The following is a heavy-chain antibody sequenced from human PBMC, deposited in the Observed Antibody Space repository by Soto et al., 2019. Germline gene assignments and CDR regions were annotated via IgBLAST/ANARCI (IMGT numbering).Heavy chain of an antibody. CDR1: GFIFSRYA. CDR3: VKGSSGGRPYYFDY. D-gene: IGHD3-22*01. V-gene: IGHV3-23*01. CDR2: INDGGSGT. J-gene: IGHJ4*02. Sequence: EVQLLESGGGLVQPGGSQRLSCAASGFIFSRYAMSWVRQAPGKGLEWVSAINDGGSGTYYADSVKGRFTISRDNSKNTLDLQMNSLRAEDTAVFYCVKGSSGGRPYYFDYWGQGTLVTVAS.